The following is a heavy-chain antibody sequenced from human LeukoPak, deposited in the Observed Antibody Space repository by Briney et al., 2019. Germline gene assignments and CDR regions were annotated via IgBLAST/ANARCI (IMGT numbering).Heavy chain of an antibody. CDR2: ISGSGGRP. J-gene: IGHJ4*02. Sequence: GGSLRLTCAVSGVTLSNYGMAWVRQAPGKGLEWVAGISGSGGRPNYADSVKGRFTISRDNAKNTLYLQMNSLRAEDTAVYFCAKRGVVIRVILVGFHKEAYYFDSWGQGALVSVSS. V-gene: IGHV3-23*01. CDR3: AKRGVVIRVILVGFHKEAYYFDS. D-gene: IGHD3-22*01. CDR1: GVTLSNYG.